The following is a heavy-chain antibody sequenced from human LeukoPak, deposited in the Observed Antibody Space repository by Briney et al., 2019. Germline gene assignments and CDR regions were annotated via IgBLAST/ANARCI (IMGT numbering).Heavy chain of an antibody. V-gene: IGHV1-69*13. CDR2: IIPIFGTA. CDR3: VSSLSLEWLLY. D-gene: IGHD3-3*01. J-gene: IGHJ4*02. Sequence: GASVKVSCKASGGTFSSYAISWVRQAPGQGLEWMGGIIPIFGTANYAQKFQGRVTITADESTSTAYMELSSLRSEDTAVYYCVSSLSLEWLLYWGQGTLVTVSS. CDR1: GGTFSSYA.